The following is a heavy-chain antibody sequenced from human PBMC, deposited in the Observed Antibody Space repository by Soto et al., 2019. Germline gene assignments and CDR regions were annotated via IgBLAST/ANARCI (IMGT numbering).Heavy chain of an antibody. CDR2: ISGSGGST. CDR3: VKREARGSGSPH. J-gene: IGHJ4*02. Sequence: GGSLRLSCTASGFTFSSYAMSWVRQAPGKGLEWVSAISGSGGSTYYADSVKGRFSISRDNSKNTLYLEMNTLRAEDTAVYFCVKREARGSGSPHWGQGT. D-gene: IGHD3-10*01. V-gene: IGHV3-23*01. CDR1: GFTFSSYA.